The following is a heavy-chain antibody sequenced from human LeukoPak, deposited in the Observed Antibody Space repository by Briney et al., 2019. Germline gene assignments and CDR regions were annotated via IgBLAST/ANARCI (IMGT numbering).Heavy chain of an antibody. CDR1: GGSISSYY. D-gene: IGHD3-10*01. V-gene: IGHV4-59*01. Sequence: SETLSLTCTVSGGSISSYYWSWIRQPPGKGLEWIGYIYYSGSTNYNPSLKSRVTISVDTSKNQFSLKLSSVTTADTAVYYCARAGAWQIDPWGQGTLVTVSS. J-gene: IGHJ5*02. CDR2: IYYSGST. CDR3: ARAGAWQIDP.